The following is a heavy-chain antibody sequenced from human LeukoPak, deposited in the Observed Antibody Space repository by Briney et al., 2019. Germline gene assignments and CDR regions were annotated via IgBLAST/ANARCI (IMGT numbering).Heavy chain of an antibody. CDR1: GFTFSNAW. CDR2: IKSKTDGGTT. D-gene: IGHD4-11*01. V-gene: IGHV3-15*01. Sequence: GGSLRLSCAASGFTFSNAWMSWVRQAPGKGLEWVGCIKSKTDGGTTDYAAPVKGRFTISRDDSKNTLYLQMNSLKTEDTAVYYCTETVIYSNYANEPNTLVFFWGQGTLVTVSS. CDR3: TETVIYSNYANEPNTLVFF. J-gene: IGHJ4*02.